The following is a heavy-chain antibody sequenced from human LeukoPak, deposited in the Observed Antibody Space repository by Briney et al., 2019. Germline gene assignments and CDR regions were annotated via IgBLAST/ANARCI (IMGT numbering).Heavy chain of an antibody. Sequence: GRSLRLSCAASGFTFDDYAMHWVRQAPGKGLEWVSGISWNSGSIGYADSVKGRFTISRDNAKNSLYLQMNSLRAEDTALYYCAKDIKSHWRYGMDVWGQGTTVTVSS. D-gene: IGHD1-1*01. CDR1: GFTFDDYA. J-gene: IGHJ6*02. V-gene: IGHV3-9*01. CDR3: AKDIKSHWRYGMDV. CDR2: ISWNSGSI.